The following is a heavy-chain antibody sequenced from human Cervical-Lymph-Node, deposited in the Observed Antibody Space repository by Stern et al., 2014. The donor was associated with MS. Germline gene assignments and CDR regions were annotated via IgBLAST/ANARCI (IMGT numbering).Heavy chain of an antibody. D-gene: IGHD3-10*01. CDR2: IKDDGSDR. V-gene: IGHV3-7*01. J-gene: IGHJ3*02. CDR1: GFTFSGSW. Sequence: EVQLVESGGGLVQPGGSLRLSCAASGFTFSGSWMTWVRPAPGKGLAWVASIKDDGSDRYYVDSVKGRFTISRDNAKTSLFLQMNGLRAEDTAVYYCARDRYFGAFDIWGQGTMVTVSS. CDR3: ARDRYFGAFDI.